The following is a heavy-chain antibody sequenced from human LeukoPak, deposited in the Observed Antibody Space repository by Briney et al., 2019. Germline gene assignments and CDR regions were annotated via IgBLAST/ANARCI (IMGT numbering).Heavy chain of an antibody. CDR3: AKRKDGAIDY. CDR1: GFSFSNYA. CDR2: ISASGGTT. V-gene: IGHV3-23*01. D-gene: IGHD4-17*01. Sequence: GGSLRLSCAASGFSFSNYAMSWVRQAPGKGLEWVSAISASGGTTYYADSVKGRFTISRDNSKNTVFLQMNSLRAEDTAVHYCAKRKDGAIDYWGQGTLVTVSS. J-gene: IGHJ4*02.